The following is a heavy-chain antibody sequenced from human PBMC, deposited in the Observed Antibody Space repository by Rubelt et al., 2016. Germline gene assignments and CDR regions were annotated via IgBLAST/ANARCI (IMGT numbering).Heavy chain of an antibody. V-gene: IGHV1-18*01. D-gene: IGHD4-17*01. CDR1: GYTFTNYD. CDR3: ARDPYGDRHHDY. Sequence: QVQLVQSGAEVKKPGASVKVSCKASGYTFTNYDIIWVRQAPGQGLEWMGWVSAFNGNTNYAQKLQGRVTRTTDTSTSTAYMELRSLRSDDTAVYYCARDPYGDRHHDYWGQGTLVTVSS. J-gene: IGHJ4*02. CDR2: VSAFNGNT.